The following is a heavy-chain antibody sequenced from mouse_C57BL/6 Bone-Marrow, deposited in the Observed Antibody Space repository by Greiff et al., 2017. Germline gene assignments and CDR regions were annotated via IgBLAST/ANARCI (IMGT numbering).Heavy chain of an antibody. Sequence: EVQLQQSGTVLARPGASVKMSCKTSGYTFTSYWMHWVKQRPGQGLEWIGDIYPGNSDTSYNQKFKGKAKLTAVTSASTAYMELSSLTYEDSAVYYCTHNYYGSSGGYFDYWGQGTTLTVSS. CDR1: GYTFTSYW. D-gene: IGHD1-1*01. CDR3: THNYYGSSGGYFDY. V-gene: IGHV1-5*01. J-gene: IGHJ2*01. CDR2: IYPGNSDT.